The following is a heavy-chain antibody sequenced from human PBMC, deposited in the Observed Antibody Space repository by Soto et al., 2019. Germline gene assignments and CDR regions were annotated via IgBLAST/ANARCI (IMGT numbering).Heavy chain of an antibody. CDR1: GFTFSSYG. CDR3: ARVGSVAEVDWFDP. J-gene: IGHJ5*02. CDR2: IWYDGSNK. D-gene: IGHD6-19*01. V-gene: IGHV3-33*01. Sequence: GGSLRLSCAASGFTFSSYGMHWVRQAPGKGLEWVAVIWYDGSNKYYADSVKGRFTISRDNSKNTLYLQMNSLRAEDTAVYYCARVGSVAEVDWFDPWGQGTLVTVSS.